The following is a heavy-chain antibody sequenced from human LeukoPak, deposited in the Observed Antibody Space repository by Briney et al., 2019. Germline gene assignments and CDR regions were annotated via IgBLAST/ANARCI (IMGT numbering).Heavy chain of an antibody. D-gene: IGHD5-18*01. Sequence: SETLSLTCTVSGGPISTYYWSWIRQSPGKGLEWIGNIHYSGTTNYNPSLKSRVTMSIDTSKNQFSLKLISVTAADTALYYCARRDTAVDYSGQGTLVTVSS. CDR1: GGPISTYY. V-gene: IGHV4-59*01. CDR2: IHYSGTT. CDR3: ARRDTAVDY. J-gene: IGHJ4*02.